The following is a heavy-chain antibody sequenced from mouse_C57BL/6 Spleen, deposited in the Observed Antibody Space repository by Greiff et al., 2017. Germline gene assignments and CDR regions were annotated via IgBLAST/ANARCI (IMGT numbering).Heavy chain of an antibody. CDR1: GFNIKDDY. J-gene: IGHJ1*03. D-gene: IGHD1-1*01. CDR2: IDPENGDT. CDR3: TSIYYYGSRGYFDV. Sequence: VQLKQSGAELVRPGASVKLSCTASGFNIKDDYMHWVKQRPEQGLAWIGWIDPENGDTEYASKFQGKATITADTSSNTAYLQLSSLTSEDTAVYYCTSIYYYGSRGYFDVWGTGTTVTVSS. V-gene: IGHV14-4*01.